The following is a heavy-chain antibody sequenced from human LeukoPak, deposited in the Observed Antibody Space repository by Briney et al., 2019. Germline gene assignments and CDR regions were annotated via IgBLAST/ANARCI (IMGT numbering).Heavy chain of an antibody. J-gene: IGHJ4*02. CDR1: GFTVSSNY. CDR3: ARGGYSSSWYHFDY. Sequence: GGSLRLSCAASGFTVSSNYMSWVRPAPGKGLEWVSVIYSGGTTNYADSVKGPLTISRDNSKNTLFLQMNSLRAKDTAVYYCARGGYSSSWYHFDYWGQGTLVTVSS. CDR2: IYSGGTT. V-gene: IGHV3-53*01. D-gene: IGHD6-13*01.